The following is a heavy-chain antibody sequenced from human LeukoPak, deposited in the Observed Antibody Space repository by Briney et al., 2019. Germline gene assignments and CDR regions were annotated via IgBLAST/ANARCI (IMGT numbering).Heavy chain of an antibody. CDR2: ISYDGSNK. Sequence: GGSLRLSCAASGFTFSSYAMHWVRQAPGKGLEWVAVISYDGSNKYYADSVKGRFTISRDNSKNTLYLQMNSLRAEDTAVYYCASRPIQLWLKGAFDIWGQGTMVTVSS. CDR3: ASRPIQLWLKGAFDI. V-gene: IGHV3-30*04. D-gene: IGHD5-18*01. J-gene: IGHJ3*02. CDR1: GFTFSSYA.